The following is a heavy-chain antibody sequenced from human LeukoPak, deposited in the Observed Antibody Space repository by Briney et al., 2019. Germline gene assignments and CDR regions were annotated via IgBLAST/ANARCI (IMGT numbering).Heavy chain of an antibody. J-gene: IGHJ4*02. CDR2: IRGDGIVT. Sequence: GGSLRLSCVASEFTFSNYWIHWVRQAPGKGLVWVSRIRGDGIVTNYADSVEGRFTVSRDNAKNTVHLQMNSLRDDDTAVYYCARGEQDMATMSIDYWGQGTLVTVSS. V-gene: IGHV3-74*01. CDR3: ARGEQDMATMSIDY. CDR1: EFTFSNYW. D-gene: IGHD5-24*01.